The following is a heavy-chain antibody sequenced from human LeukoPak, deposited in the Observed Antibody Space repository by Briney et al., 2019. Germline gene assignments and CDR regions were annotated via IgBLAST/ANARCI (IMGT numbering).Heavy chain of an antibody. CDR2: IKSKTDGGTT. CDR1: GFTFSNAW. V-gene: IGHV3-15*01. D-gene: IGHD3-9*01. CDR3: TTGTVLRYFDWLPPLGY. Sequence: PGGSLRLSCAASGFTFSNAWMSWVRQAPGKGLEWVGRIKSKTDGGTTDYAAPVKGRYTISRDDSKNTLYLQMNSLKTEDTAVYYCTTGTVLRYFDWLPPLGYWGQGTLVTVSS. J-gene: IGHJ4*02.